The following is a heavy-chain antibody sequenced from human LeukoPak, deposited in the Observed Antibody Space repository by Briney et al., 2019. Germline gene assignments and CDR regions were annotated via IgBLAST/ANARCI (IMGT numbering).Heavy chain of an antibody. CDR2: ISGSGGST. J-gene: IGHJ6*02. D-gene: IGHD2-15*01. CDR1: GFTFSSYA. Sequence: PGGSLRLSCAASGFTFSSYAMSWVRQAPGKGLEWVSAISGSGGSTYYADSVKGRFTISRDNAKNSLYLQMNSLRAEDTAVYYCARDAGGSWPPLDYYYGMDVWGQGTTVTVSS. CDR3: ARDAGGSWPPLDYYYGMDV. V-gene: IGHV3-23*01.